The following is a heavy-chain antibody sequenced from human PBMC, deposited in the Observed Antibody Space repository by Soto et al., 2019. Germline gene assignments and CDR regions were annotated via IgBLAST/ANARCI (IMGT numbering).Heavy chain of an antibody. CDR1: GYTFTSYD. D-gene: IGHD2-2*01. Sequence: ASVKVSCKASGYTFTSYDINWVRQATGQGLEWMGWMNPNSGNTGYAQKFQGRVTMTRNTSMSTAYMELSSLRSEDTAVYYCARTYVTDMVVVPAAKDYMDVWGKGTTVTVSS. J-gene: IGHJ6*03. V-gene: IGHV1-8*01. CDR3: ARTYVTDMVVVPAAKDYMDV. CDR2: MNPNSGNT.